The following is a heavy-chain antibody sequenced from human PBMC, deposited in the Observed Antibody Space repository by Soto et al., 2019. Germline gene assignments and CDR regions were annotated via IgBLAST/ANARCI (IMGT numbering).Heavy chain of an antibody. CDR3: AKGGYGDYSFDF. V-gene: IGHV3-23*01. CDR2: MSGIGDST. J-gene: IGHJ4*02. D-gene: IGHD4-17*01. CDR1: GFTFTSYA. Sequence: EVQLSESGGGLVQPGGSLRLSCAASGFTFTSYALNWVRQAPGKGLEWVSGMSGIGDSTYNADSVKGRFTISRDISKNTFYLQLNNLRAEDTAVYYCAKGGYGDYSFDFWGQGTLVTVSS.